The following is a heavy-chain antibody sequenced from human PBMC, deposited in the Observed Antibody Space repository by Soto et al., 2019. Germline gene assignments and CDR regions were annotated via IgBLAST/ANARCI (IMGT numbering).Heavy chain of an antibody. J-gene: IGHJ4*02. CDR3: ARGGSSRYGVDS. CDR2: ISAFKGNT. Sequence: VQLVQSGAEVKEPGASVKVSCKASGYTFTSYGISWVRQAPGQGLEWMGWISAFKGNTNYAQKLQGRVTMTTDTSTRTAYMELRSLRTDDTAVYFWARGGSSRYGVDSGGQGTLVTVSS. V-gene: IGHV1-18*01. CDR1: GYTFTSYG. D-gene: IGHD6-13*01.